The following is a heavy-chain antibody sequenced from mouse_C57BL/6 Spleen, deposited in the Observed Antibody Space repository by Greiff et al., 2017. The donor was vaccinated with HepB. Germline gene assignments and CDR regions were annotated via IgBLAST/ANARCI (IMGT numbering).Heavy chain of an antibody. CDR1: GYTFTSYG. CDR3: ARSFITTVVPYFDY. V-gene: IGHV1-81*01. J-gene: IGHJ2*01. D-gene: IGHD1-1*01. CDR2: IYPRSGNT. Sequence: QVQLKQSGAELARPGASVKLTCKASGYTFTSYGISWVKQRTGQGLEWIGEIYPRSGNTYYNEKFKGKATLTADKSSSTAYMELRSLTSEDSAVYFCARSFITTVVPYFDYWGQGTTLTVSS.